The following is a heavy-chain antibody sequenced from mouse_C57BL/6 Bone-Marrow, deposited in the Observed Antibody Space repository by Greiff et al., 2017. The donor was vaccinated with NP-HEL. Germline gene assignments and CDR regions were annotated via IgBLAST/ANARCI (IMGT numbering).Heavy chain of an antibody. V-gene: IGHV5-4*01. CDR2: ISDGGSYT. Sequence: EVQVVESGGGLVKPGGSLKLSCAASGFTFSSYAMSWVRQTPEKRLEWVATISDGGSYTYYPDNVKGRFTISRDNAKNNLYLQMSHLKSEDTAMYYCASLHYWGQGTTLTVSS. J-gene: IGHJ2*01. CDR3: ASLHY. CDR1: GFTFSSYA.